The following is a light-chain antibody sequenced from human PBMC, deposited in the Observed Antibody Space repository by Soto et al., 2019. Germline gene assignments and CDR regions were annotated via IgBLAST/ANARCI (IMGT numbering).Light chain of an antibody. CDR2: EAS. CDR3: QQYTNFPLT. V-gene: IGKV1-5*01. CDR1: QSISSW. Sequence: DIQMTQSPSTLPASVGDRVTITCRASQSISSWLAWYQQKPGKAPKLLIHEASRLESGVPPRFSGSESGTEFTLTISGLHPDDFATSYGQQYTNFPLTFGGGTTVDIK. J-gene: IGKJ4*01.